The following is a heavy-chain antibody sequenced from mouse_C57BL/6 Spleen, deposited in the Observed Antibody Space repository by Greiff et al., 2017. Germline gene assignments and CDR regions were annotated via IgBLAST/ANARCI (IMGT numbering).Heavy chain of an antibody. Sequence: EVQLVESGGDLVKPGGSLKLSCAASGFTFSSYGLSWVRQTPDKRLEWVATISSGGSYTSYPDSVKGRFAISRDNAKNTLYLQMSSLKSEDTAMYYCARGTTVVAKAMDYWGQGTSVTVSS. CDR1: GFTFSSYG. J-gene: IGHJ4*01. D-gene: IGHD1-1*01. CDR3: ARGTTVVAKAMDY. V-gene: IGHV5-6*01. CDR2: ISSGGSYT.